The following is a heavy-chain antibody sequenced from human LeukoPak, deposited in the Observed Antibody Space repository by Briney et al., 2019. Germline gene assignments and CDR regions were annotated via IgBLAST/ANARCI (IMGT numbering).Heavy chain of an antibody. V-gene: IGHV1-69*05. CDR2: IIPIFGTA. CDR3: AARGGSGWSYFDY. D-gene: IGHD6-19*01. Sequence: SVKVSCKASGGTFSSYAISWVRQAPGQGLEWMGRIIPIFGTANYAQKFQGRVTITTDESTSTAYMELSSPRSEDTAVYYCAARGGSGWSYFDYWGQGTLVTVSS. CDR1: GGTFSSYA. J-gene: IGHJ4*02.